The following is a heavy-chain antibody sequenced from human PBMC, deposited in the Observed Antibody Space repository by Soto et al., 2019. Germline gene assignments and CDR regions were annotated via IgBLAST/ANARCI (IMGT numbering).Heavy chain of an antibody. CDR3: ARDWPYCSGGSCYSGGWFDP. CDR1: GYTFTSYG. Sequence: ASVKVSCKASGYTFTSYGISCVRQAPGQGLEWMGWISAYNGNTNYAQKLQGRVTMTTDTSTSTAYMELRSLRSDDTAVYYCARDWPYCSGGSCYSGGWFDPWGQGTLVTVSS. J-gene: IGHJ5*02. D-gene: IGHD2-15*01. CDR2: ISAYNGNT. V-gene: IGHV1-18*01.